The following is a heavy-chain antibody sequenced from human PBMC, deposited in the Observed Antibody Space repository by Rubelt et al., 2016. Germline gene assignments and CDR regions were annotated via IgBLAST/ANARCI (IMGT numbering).Heavy chain of an antibody. J-gene: IGHJ3*02. CDR2: VSYDGSNK. V-gene: IGHV3-30*14. D-gene: IGHD4-17*01. CDR3: ARDRYGDHISDGFDI. Sequence: SSYAMHWVRQAPGKGLDWVAVVSYDGSNKFYADSVKGRFTISRDTSKNTLYLHMNSLRAEDTALYYCARDRYGDHISDGFDIWGQGTMVTVSS. CDR1: SSYA.